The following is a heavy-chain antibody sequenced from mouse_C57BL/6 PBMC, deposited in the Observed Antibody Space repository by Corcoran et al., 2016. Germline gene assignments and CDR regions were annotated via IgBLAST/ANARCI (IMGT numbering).Heavy chain of an antibody. Sequence: EVQLQQSGPELVKPGASVKISCKASGYTFTDYYMNWVKQSHGKSLEWIGDINPNNGGTSYNQKFKGKATLTVDKSSSTAYMELRSLTSEDSAVYYCARWGLRRPFAYWGQGTLVTVSA. CDR3: ARWGLRRPFAY. D-gene: IGHD2-13*01. CDR1: GYTFTDYY. V-gene: IGHV1-26*01. CDR2: INPNNGGT. J-gene: IGHJ3*01.